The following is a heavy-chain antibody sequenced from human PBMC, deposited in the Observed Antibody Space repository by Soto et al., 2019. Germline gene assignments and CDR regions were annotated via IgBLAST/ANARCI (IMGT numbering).Heavy chain of an antibody. Sequence: QVQLVQSGAEVKKPGSSVKVSCKASGGTFSSYAISWVRQAPGQGLEWMGGIIPIFGTANYAQKFRGRVTNSAGEFPSPAYLELSRLRSEGPAVFFRWRAAGWGNKGYLFFGMGLWGPGATVTLS. J-gene: IGHJ6*02. CDR1: GGTFSSYA. CDR2: IIPIFGTA. V-gene: IGHV1-69*01. CDR3: WRAAGWGNKGYLFFGMGL. D-gene: IGHD2-8*02.